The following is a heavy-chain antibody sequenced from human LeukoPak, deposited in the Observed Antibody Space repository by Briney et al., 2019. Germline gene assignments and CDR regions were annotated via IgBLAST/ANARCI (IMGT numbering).Heavy chain of an antibody. V-gene: IGHV4-34*01. Sequence: SETLSLTCAVYGGSFSGYYWSWIRQPPGKGLEWIGEINHSGSTNYNPSLKSRVTISVDTSKNQFSLKLSSVTAADTAVYYCASLGVLWFGELSFDYWGQGTLVTVSS. CDR1: GGSFSGYY. D-gene: IGHD3-10*01. CDR3: ASLGVLWFGELSFDY. CDR2: INHSGST. J-gene: IGHJ4*02.